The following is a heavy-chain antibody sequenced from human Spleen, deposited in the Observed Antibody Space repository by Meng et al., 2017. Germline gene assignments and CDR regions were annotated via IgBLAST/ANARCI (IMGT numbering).Heavy chain of an antibody. CDR1: ESTLSSDV. CDR2: MKSNVDGGTV. CDR3: SGHVDY. V-gene: IGHV3-15*01. Sequence: GESLKISCAASESTLSSDVMHWVRQAPGTGLEWIGRMKSNVDGGTVDYAAAVKGRLFISRDDSENTFYLQMNSLKTEDTAVYYCSGHVDYWGHETLVTVSS. J-gene: IGHJ4*01.